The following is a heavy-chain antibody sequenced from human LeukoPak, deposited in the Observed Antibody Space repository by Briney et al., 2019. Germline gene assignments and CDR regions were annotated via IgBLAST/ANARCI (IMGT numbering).Heavy chain of an antibody. Sequence: SETLSLTCTVSSGSINKYYGSWIRQTPGKGLEWIGYILSSGSTNYNPSVKSRVTISVDTSKNQFSLKLRSVTAADAAVYYCARTHQISETAFDIWGQGTMVIVSS. V-gene: IGHV4-59*01. CDR2: ILSSGST. CDR1: SGSINKYY. CDR3: ARTHQISETAFDI. J-gene: IGHJ3*02.